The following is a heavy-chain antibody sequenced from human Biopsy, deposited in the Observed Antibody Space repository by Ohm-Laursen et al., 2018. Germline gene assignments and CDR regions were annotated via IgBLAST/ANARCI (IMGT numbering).Heavy chain of an antibody. V-gene: IGHV3-53*01. CDR2: IYGDGRT. Sequence: SLRLSCAASGFSVNDNYMSWVRQAPGKGLERVSFIYGDGRTFYAGSVKDPFTLSRDTSNNLMFLQMDSLRADDTAVYYCARGGIVSVHSYGRMGLFYFDSWGQGILVTVAS. CDR3: ARGGIVSVHSYGRMGLFYFDS. J-gene: IGHJ4*02. D-gene: IGHD5-18*01. CDR1: GFSVNDNY.